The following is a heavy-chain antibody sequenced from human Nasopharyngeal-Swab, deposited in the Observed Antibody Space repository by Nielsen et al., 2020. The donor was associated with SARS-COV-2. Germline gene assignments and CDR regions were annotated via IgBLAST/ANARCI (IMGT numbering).Heavy chain of an antibody. Sequence: SQTLSLTCAISGDSVSSNSAAWNWIRQSPSRGLEWLGRTYYRSKWYNDYAVSVKSRITINPDTSKNQFSLQLNSVTPEDTAVYYCARAARPGLRYFDWLSTTPFDYWGQGTLVTVSS. J-gene: IGHJ4*02. CDR1: GDSVSSNSAA. CDR3: ARAARPGLRYFDWLSTTPFDY. D-gene: IGHD3-9*01. V-gene: IGHV6-1*01. CDR2: TYYRSKWYN.